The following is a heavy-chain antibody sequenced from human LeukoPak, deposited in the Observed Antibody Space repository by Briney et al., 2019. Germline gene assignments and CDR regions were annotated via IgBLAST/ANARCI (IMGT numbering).Heavy chain of an antibody. J-gene: IGHJ4*02. Sequence: PGGSLRLSCAASGFTFNDYTMHWVRQAPGKGLEWVSLISWNGGSTYYADSVKGRFTISRDNSKNSLYLQMNSLRTEDTALYYCAKGDYYDSSGYFRGGIDYWGQGPLVTVSS. CDR1: GFTFNDYT. CDR3: AKGDYYDSSGYFRGGIDY. CDR2: ISWNGGST. V-gene: IGHV3-43*01. D-gene: IGHD3-22*01.